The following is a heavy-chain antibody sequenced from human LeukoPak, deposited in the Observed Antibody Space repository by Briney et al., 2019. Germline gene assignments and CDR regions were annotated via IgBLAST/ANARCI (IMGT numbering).Heavy chain of an antibody. CDR3: AGDLYGTSIAARPDY. D-gene: IGHD6-6*01. CDR2: INPNSGGT. V-gene: IGHV1-2*02. J-gene: IGHJ4*02. Sequence: ASVKVSCKASGYTFTGYYMHWVRQAPGQGLEWMGWINPNSGGTNYAQKFQGRVTMTRDTSISTAYMELSRLRSDDTAVYYCAGDLYGTSIAARPDYWGQGALVTVSS. CDR1: GYTFTGYY.